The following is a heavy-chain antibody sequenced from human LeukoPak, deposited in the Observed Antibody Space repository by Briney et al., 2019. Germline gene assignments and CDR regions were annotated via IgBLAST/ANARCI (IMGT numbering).Heavy chain of an antibody. V-gene: IGHV1-69*13. CDR3: ARMGTISHYYFDY. CDR2: IIPIFGTA. CDR1: GGTFSSYA. Sequence: GASVKVSCKASGGTFSSYAISWVRQAPGQGLEWMGGIIPIFGTANYAQKFQGRVTITAEESTSTAYMELSRLRSDDTAVYYCARMGTISHYYFDYWGQGTLVTVSS. D-gene: IGHD5-12*01. J-gene: IGHJ4*02.